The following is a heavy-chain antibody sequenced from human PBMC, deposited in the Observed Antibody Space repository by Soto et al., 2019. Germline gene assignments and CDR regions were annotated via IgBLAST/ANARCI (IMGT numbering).Heavy chain of an antibody. D-gene: IGHD4-4*01. CDR2: IGGSGGNR. Sequence: EVQLLESGGGLVLPGGSLRLSCAASGFTFNACSMTWVRQAPGKGLEWVSAIGGSGGNRYYAASVKSRITISRDNSKDALDLQMNSLRGEDTAVYYCERVASDYINSVDHWGQGILFTVSS. V-gene: IGHV3-23*01. J-gene: IGHJ4*02. CDR1: GFTFNACS. CDR3: ERVASDYINSVDH.